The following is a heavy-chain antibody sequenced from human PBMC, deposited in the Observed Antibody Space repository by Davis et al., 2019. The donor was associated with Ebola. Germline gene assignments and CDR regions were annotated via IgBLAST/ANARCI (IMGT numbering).Heavy chain of an antibody. CDR1: GGSISSYY. CDR2: IYYSGST. Sequence: SETLSLTCTVSGGSISSYYWNWIRQPPGKGLEWIGYIYYSGSTNYNPSLKSRVTISVDTSKNQFSLKLSSVTAADTAVYYCAREGSSSWNDAFDIWGQGTMVTVSS. CDR3: AREGSSSWNDAFDI. V-gene: IGHV4-59*01. D-gene: IGHD6-13*01. J-gene: IGHJ3*02.